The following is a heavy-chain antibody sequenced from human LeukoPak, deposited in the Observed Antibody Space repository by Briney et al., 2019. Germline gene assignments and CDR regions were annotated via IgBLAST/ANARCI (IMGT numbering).Heavy chain of an antibody. CDR2: IYHSGST. V-gene: IGHV4-38-2*02. J-gene: IGHJ4*02. D-gene: IGHD4-17*01. CDR1: DYSISNGYY. CDR3: ARHNIASDGARLFDF. Sequence: SETLSLTCTVSDYSISNGYYWGWIRQPPGKGLEWIGSIYHSGSTYYNPSLKSRVTISVDTSKNQFSLKLSSVTAADTAVYYCARHNIASDGARLFDFWGRGTLVTVSS.